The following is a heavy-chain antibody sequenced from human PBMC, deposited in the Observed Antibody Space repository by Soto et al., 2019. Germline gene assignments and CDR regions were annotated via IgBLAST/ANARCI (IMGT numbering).Heavy chain of an antibody. Sequence: DVQLVESGGGLVQPGGSPRLSCAAYRFTFSNYWMTWVRQAPGKGLEWVANMKEDGSEKSHVDSVKGRFTISRDNAKNSLYLQMNSLRAEDTAVYYCARAAYSNDGLDVWGQGTTVTVS. J-gene: IGHJ6*02. D-gene: IGHD5-18*01. CDR1: RFTFSNYW. CDR2: MKEDGSEK. V-gene: IGHV3-7*04. CDR3: ARAAYSNDGLDV.